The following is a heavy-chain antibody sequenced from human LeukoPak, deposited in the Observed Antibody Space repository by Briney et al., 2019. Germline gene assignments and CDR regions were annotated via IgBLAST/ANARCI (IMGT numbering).Heavy chain of an antibody. J-gene: IGHJ3*02. CDR1: GGSFSGYY. D-gene: IGHD2-15*01. Sequence: SETLSLTCAVYGGSFSGYYWSWIRQPPGKGLNWIGKINHSGSTNYNPSLKSRVTISVDTSKNQFSLKLSSVTAADTAVYYCARAYLVVVAVKHAFDIWGQGTMVTVSS. CDR2: INHSGST. CDR3: ARAYLVVVAVKHAFDI. V-gene: IGHV4-34*01.